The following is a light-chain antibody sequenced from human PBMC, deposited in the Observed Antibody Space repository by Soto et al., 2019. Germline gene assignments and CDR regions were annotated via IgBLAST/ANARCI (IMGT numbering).Light chain of an antibody. J-gene: IGKJ4*01. CDR1: QSVSSY. Sequence: EIVLTQSPATLSLSPGERATLSCRASQSVSSYLAWYQQKPGQAPRLLIYDASNRATGIPARFSGSGSGTDFTLTISSLEPEDFAVYYCQQRMGTFGGGTKVEIK. V-gene: IGKV3-11*01. CDR2: DAS. CDR3: QQRMGT.